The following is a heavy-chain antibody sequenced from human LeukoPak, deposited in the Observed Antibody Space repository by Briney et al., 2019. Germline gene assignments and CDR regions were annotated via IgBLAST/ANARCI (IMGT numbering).Heavy chain of an antibody. Sequence: HPGGSLRLSCAASGFTVSSNYMSWVRQAPGKGLEWVSVIYSGDSTYYADSVKGRFTISRDNSKNTLYLQLNSQQAEDTAVYYCARALYSSGWYPFDYWGQGTLVTVSS. D-gene: IGHD6-19*01. V-gene: IGHV3-66*02. J-gene: IGHJ4*02. CDR2: IYSGDST. CDR3: ARALYSSGWYPFDY. CDR1: GFTVSSNY.